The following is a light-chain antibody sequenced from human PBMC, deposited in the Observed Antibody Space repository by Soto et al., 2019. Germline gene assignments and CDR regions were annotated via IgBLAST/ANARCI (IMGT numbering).Light chain of an antibody. CDR3: SSYTSHTTI. V-gene: IGLV2-14*01. J-gene: IGLJ2*01. CDR1: SSDVGRYDY. Sequence: QSALTQPASVSGSPGQSITISCTGTSSDVGRYDYVSWYQHHPGKAPKLMIYEVSSRTSGVSHRFSGSKSGNTASLTISGLQAEDEAEYYCSSYTSHTTIFGGGTKLTVL. CDR2: EVS.